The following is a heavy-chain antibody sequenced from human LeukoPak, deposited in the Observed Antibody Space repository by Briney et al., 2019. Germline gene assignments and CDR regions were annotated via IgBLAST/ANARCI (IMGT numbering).Heavy chain of an antibody. CDR3: EKDIQLST. Sequence: GGSLRLSFAASGFTFSVAAMTWVPRAPGKGLEWVSLIGASGESTHYTDSVKGRFTISRDNSKNTLSLQMNSLRVEDTAMYFCEKDIQLSTWGLGTMVTVSS. D-gene: IGHD5-24*01. V-gene: IGHV3-23*01. CDR1: GFTFSVAA. J-gene: IGHJ3*01. CDR2: IGASGEST.